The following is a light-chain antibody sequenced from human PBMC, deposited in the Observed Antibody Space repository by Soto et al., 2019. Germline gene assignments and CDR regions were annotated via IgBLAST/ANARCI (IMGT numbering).Light chain of an antibody. J-gene: IGLJ3*02. V-gene: IGLV2-23*01. Sequence: QSALTQPASVSGSPEQSITISCTGTSNDVGRYNLVSWYQQHPGKAPKVMIDEATKRPSGVSNRYSGSKSGNTASLTISGLQSEDEADYYCCAYAGSGTVVFGGGTKVTVL. CDR3: CAYAGSGTVV. CDR2: EAT. CDR1: SNDVGRYNL.